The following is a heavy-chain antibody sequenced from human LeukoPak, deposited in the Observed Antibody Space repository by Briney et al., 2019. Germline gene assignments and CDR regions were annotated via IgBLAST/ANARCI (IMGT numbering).Heavy chain of an antibody. V-gene: IGHV3-9*01. D-gene: IGHD5-12*01. CDR1: GFTFDDYA. CDR3: AKDKFGGYVAFDI. J-gene: IGHJ3*02. CDR2: ISWNSGSI. Sequence: GGSLRLSCAASGFTFDDYAMHWVGQAPGKGLEGVSGISWNSGSIGYADSVKGRFTISRDNAKNSLYLQMNSLRAEDTALYYCAKDKFGGYVAFDIWGQGTMVTVSS.